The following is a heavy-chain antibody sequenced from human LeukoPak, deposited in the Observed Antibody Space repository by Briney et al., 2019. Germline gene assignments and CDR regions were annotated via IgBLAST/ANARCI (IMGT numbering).Heavy chain of an antibody. V-gene: IGHV3-53*01. J-gene: IGHJ6*03. CDR3: ARVLSGRGSLYDYYYYMDV. Sequence: GSLRLSCAASGFTVSSNYMSWVRQAPGKGLEWVSVTYSNGRTYYADSMKGRFTISRDISKNTLYLQMNSLRAEDTAVYYCARVLSGRGSLYDYYYYMDVWGKGTTVTISS. D-gene: IGHD3-10*01. CDR1: GFTVSSNY. CDR2: TYSNGRT.